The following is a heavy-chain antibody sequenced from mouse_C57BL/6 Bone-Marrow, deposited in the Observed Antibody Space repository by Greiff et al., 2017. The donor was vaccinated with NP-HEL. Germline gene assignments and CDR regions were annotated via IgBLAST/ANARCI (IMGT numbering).Heavy chain of an antibody. V-gene: IGHV5-6*01. CDR3: ARRGYYSNYLDY. D-gene: IGHD2-5*01. CDR1: GFTFSSYG. J-gene: IGHJ2*01. CDR2: ISSGGSYT. Sequence: EVQVVESGGDLVKPGGSLKLSCAASGFTFSSYGMSWVRQTPDKRLEWVATISSGGSYTYYPDSVKGRFTISSDNAKNTLYLQMSSLKSEDTAMYYCARRGYYSNYLDYWGQGTTLTVSS.